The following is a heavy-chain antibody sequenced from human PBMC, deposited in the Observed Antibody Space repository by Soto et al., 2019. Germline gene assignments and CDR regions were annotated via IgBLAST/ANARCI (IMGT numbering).Heavy chain of an antibody. CDR2: IYYSGST. J-gene: IGHJ4*02. Sequence: SETLSLTCTVSGGSISSYYWSWIRQPPGKGLEWIGYIYYSGSTNYNPSLKSRVTISVDTSKNQFSLKLSSVTAADTAVYYCARARSWELSYYFDYWGQGTLVTVSS. V-gene: IGHV4-59*01. CDR1: GGSISSYY. CDR3: ARARSWELSYYFDY. D-gene: IGHD1-26*01.